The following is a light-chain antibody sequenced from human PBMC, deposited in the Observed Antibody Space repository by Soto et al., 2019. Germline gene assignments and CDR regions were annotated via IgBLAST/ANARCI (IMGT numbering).Light chain of an antibody. CDR1: QSVSNNY. CDR3: QQYGSSGT. V-gene: IGKV3-20*01. CDR2: GAS. Sequence: IVLTQSPGPLSLSTGERATLSCRASQSVSNNYLAWYQQKPGQAPRLLVYGASNRATGIPDRFSGSGPGTDFTLTISRLEPEDFAVYYCQQYGSSGTFGQGTKVDIK. J-gene: IGKJ1*01.